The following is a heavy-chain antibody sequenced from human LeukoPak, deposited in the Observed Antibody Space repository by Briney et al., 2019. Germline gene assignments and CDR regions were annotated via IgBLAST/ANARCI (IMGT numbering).Heavy chain of an antibody. Sequence: PGGSLRLSCAASGFTFSSHSMNWVRQAPGKGLEWVSSISSSSSYIYYADSVKGRFTISRDNSKNTLYLQMNSLRAEDTAVYYCAKDSNPAGYYYMDVWGKGTTVTVSS. V-gene: IGHV3-21*01. CDR2: ISSSSSYI. CDR1: GFTFSSHS. D-gene: IGHD1-14*01. J-gene: IGHJ6*03. CDR3: AKDSNPAGYYYMDV.